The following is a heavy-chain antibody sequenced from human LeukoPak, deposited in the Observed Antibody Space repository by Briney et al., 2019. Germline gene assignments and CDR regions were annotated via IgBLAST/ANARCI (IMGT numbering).Heavy chain of an antibody. V-gene: IGHV3-30*18. CDR3: AKDKYSGSYGPLDY. Sequence: GRSLRLSCAASGFTFSNYGMHWVRQAPGKGLEWVAVISYDGSNKYYADSVKGGFTISRDNSKNTLYLQMNSLRAEDTAVYYCAKDKYSGSYGPLDYWGQGTLVTVSS. D-gene: IGHD1-26*01. CDR2: ISYDGSNK. CDR1: GFTFSNYG. J-gene: IGHJ4*02.